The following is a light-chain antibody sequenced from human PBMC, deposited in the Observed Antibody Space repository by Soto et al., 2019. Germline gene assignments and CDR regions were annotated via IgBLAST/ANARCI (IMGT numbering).Light chain of an antibody. CDR3: AAWDDSLSGRV. CDR2: RNN. CDR1: SSDVGGYDS. Sequence: QSALTQPASVSGSPGQSITISCSGTSSDVGGYDSVSWYQQHPGKAPKLLIYRNNQRPSGVPDRFSGSKSGTSASLAISGLRSEDEADYYCAAWDDSLSGRVFGGGTQLTVL. J-gene: IGLJ3*02. V-gene: IGLV1-47*01.